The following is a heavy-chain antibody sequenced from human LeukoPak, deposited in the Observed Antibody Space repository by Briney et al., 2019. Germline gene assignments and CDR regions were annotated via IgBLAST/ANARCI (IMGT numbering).Heavy chain of an antibody. D-gene: IGHD6-13*01. CDR3: AIPYSSSWSPFDY. CDR2: INPNSGGT. CDR1: GYIFTGYY. J-gene: IGHJ4*02. Sequence: ASVKVSCKASGYIFTGYYMHWVRQAPGQGLEWMGRINPNSGGTNYAQKFQGRVTMTRDTSISTAYMELSRLRSDDTAVYYCAIPYSSSWSPFDYWGQGTLVTVSS. V-gene: IGHV1-2*06.